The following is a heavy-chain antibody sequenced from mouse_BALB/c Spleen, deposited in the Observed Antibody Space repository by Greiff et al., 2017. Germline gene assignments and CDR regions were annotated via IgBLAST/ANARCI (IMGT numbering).Heavy chain of an antibody. CDR1: GFTFSSFG. CDR3: ATDSYYAMDY. J-gene: IGHJ4*01. CDR2: ISSGSSTI. V-gene: IGHV5-17*02. Sequence: EVKVVESGGGLVQPGGSRKLSCAASGFTFSSFGMHWVRQAPEKGLEWVAYISSGSSTIYYADTVKGRFTISRDNPKNTLFLQMTSLRSEDTAMYYCATDSYYAMDYWGQGTSVTVSS.